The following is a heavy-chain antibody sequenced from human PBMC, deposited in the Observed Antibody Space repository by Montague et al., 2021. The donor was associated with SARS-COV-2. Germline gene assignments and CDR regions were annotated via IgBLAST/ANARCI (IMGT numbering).Heavy chain of an antibody. J-gene: IGHJ6*03. CDR2: INHGGIT. D-gene: IGHD3-10*01. CDR1: GGSFSGYH. Sequence: SETLSLTCAVYGGSFSGYHWNWIRQPPGKGLEWIGEINHGGITNYNPSLKSRLTISADMSKNQSSLKLTSVAAADTAVYYCARLRDGVVPSPILGVGPYYSYYFIDVWGKGTTVTVSS. V-gene: IGHV4-34*01. CDR3: ARLRDGVVPSPILGVGPYYSYYFIDV.